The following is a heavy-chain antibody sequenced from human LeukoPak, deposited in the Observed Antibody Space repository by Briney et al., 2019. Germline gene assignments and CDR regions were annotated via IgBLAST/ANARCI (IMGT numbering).Heavy chain of an antibody. CDR1: GGSISSGDYY. V-gene: IGHV4-30-4*01. Sequence: PSQTLSLTCTVSGGSISSGDYYWSWIRQPPGKGLDWIGYIYYSGSTYYNPSLKSRVTISVDTSKNQFSLKLSSVTAADTAVYYCARAVGHDYVWGSYRVYFDYWGQGTLVTVSS. CDR3: ARAVGHDYVWGSYRVYFDY. J-gene: IGHJ4*02. CDR2: IYYSGST. D-gene: IGHD3-16*02.